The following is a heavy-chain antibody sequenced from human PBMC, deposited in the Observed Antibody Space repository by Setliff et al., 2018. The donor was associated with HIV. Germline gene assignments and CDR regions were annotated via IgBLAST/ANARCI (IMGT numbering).Heavy chain of an antibody. V-gene: IGHV4-39*07. Sequence: NLSEPLSLTCTVSGGSISSSSYYWGWIRQPPGKGLEWIGEINHSGTTDYNPSLKSRVTMSVDTSTNQFSLDLTSVTAADTAVYFCAGEIAPAARLPNVGGPPPPGYYHYMDVWGKGTTVTV. D-gene: IGHD2-8*01. CDR2: INHSGTT. CDR3: AGEIAPAARLPNVGGPPPPGYYHYMDV. CDR1: GGSISSSSYY. J-gene: IGHJ6*03.